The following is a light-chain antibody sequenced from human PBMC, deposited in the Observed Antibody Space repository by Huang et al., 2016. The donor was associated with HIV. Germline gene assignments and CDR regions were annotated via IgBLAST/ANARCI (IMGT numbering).Light chain of an antibody. J-gene: IGKJ1*01. CDR2: DAS. Sequence: EIVLTQSPATLSLSPGERATLSCRASQSVSSYLAWYQQKPGQAPRLLIYDASNRAADIPARLSGSGSGTDFTLTISSLEPEDFAVYYCQQRSNWPRTFGQGTKVEIK. V-gene: IGKV3-11*01. CDR1: QSVSSY. CDR3: QQRSNWPRT.